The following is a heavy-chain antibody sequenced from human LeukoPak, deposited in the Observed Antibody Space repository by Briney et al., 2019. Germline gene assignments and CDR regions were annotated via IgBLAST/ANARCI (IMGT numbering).Heavy chain of an antibody. CDR2: ISSSSSYI. J-gene: IGHJ4*02. D-gene: IGHD3-9*01. CDR3: ATYYDILTGYSY. V-gene: IGHV3-21*01. CDR1: GFTFSSYS. Sequence: AGGSLRLSFAASGFTFSSYSMNWVRQAPGKGLEWVSSISSSSSYIYYADSVKGRLTISRDNAKNSLYLQMNSLRAEDTAVYYCATYYDILTGYSYWGQGTLVTVSS.